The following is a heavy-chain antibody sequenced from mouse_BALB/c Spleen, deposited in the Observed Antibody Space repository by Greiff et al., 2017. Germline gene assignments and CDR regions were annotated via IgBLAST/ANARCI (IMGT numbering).Heavy chain of an antibody. V-gene: IGHV5-6-4*01. CDR1: GFTFSSYT. Sequence: EVMLVESGGGLVKPGGSLKLSCAASGFTFSSYTMSWVRQTPEKRLEWVATISSGGSYTYYPDSVKGRFTISRDNAKNTLYLQMSSLKSEDTAMYYCTRDYGNYFDYGGQGTTLTGSS. J-gene: IGHJ2*01. D-gene: IGHD2-1*01. CDR3: TRDYGNYFDY. CDR2: ISSGGSYT.